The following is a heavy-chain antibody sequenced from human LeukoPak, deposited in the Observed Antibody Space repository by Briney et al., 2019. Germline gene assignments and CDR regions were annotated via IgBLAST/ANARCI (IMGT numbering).Heavy chain of an antibody. CDR1: GGSISSYY. J-gene: IGHJ4*02. V-gene: IGHV4-59*08. D-gene: IGHD2-15*01. Sequence: QTPETLSLTCTVSGGSISSYYWSWIRQPPGKGLEWIGYIYYSGSTNYNPSLKSRVTISVDTSKNQFSLKLSSVTAADTAVYYCARHSSGVVVAATVFDYWGQGTLVTVSS. CDR3: ARHSSGVVVAATVFDY. CDR2: IYYSGST.